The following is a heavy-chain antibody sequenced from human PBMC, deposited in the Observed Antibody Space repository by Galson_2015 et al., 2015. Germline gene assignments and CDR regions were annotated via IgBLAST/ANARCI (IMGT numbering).Heavy chain of an antibody. D-gene: IGHD2-21*01. Sequence: SLRLSCAASGFTFSRYGIHWVRQAPGKGLEWVAVIWYDGSSQFYADSVKGRFTISRDNSRNTLYLQMNSLRAEDTAVYYCARDAGTPVIYWYFDLWGRGTLVTVSS. CDR1: GFTFSRYG. CDR2: IWYDGSSQ. V-gene: IGHV3-33*01. CDR3: ARDAGTPVIYWYFDL. J-gene: IGHJ2*01.